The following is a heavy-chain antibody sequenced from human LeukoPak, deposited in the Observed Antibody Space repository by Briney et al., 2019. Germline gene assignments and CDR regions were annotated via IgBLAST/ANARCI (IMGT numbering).Heavy chain of an antibody. J-gene: IGHJ5*02. Sequence: PSETLSLTCTVSGGSISSYYWSWIRQPPGKGLEWIGYIYYSGSTNYNPSLKSRVTISVDTSKNQFSLKLSSVTAADTAVYYCARGEDYYDSSGYYPNWFDPWGQGTLVTVSP. V-gene: IGHV4-59*01. D-gene: IGHD3-22*01. CDR2: IYYSGST. CDR1: GGSISSYY. CDR3: ARGEDYYDSSGYYPNWFDP.